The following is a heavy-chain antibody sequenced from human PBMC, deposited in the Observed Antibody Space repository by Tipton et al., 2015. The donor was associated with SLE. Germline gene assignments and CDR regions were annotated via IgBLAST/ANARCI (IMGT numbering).Heavy chain of an antibody. Sequence: SLSCTVSGASISTHYWSWIRQPPGKGLEWIGYISYTGNTNFNPSLKSRVTMSVATSKNQFSLRLTSVTAADTAMYYCARDSAVNFWYFDLWGRGTLVTVSS. V-gene: IGHV4-59*11. CDR3: ARDSAVNFWYFDL. CDR2: ISYTGNT. CDR1: GASISTHY. J-gene: IGHJ2*01.